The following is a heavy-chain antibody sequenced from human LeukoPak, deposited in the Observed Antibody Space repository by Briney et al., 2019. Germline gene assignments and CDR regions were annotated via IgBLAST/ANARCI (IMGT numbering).Heavy chain of an antibody. D-gene: IGHD6-19*01. J-gene: IGHJ5*02. Sequence: GASVKVSCKASGGTFSSYAISWVRQAPGQGLEWMGWINPNSGGTNYAQKFQGRVTMTRDTSISTAYMELSRLRSDDTAVYYCARDVVAVAGTDWFDPWGQGTLVTVSS. CDR2: INPNSGGT. CDR3: ARDVVAVAGTDWFDP. CDR1: GGTFSSYA. V-gene: IGHV1-2*02.